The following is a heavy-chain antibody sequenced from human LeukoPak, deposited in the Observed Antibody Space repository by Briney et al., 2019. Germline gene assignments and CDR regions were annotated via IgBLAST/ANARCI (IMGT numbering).Heavy chain of an antibody. J-gene: IGHJ4*02. Sequence: GGSLRLSCAASGFTFSNYWMSWVRQAPGRGLEWVANTNRDGSPVYYVDSVKGRFTVSRDNTKNSLYLQMSSLRDGDTAVYYCARCDMIGSVDYWGQGPLVTVSS. D-gene: IGHD2-21*02. V-gene: IGHV3-7*01. CDR2: TNRDGSPV. CDR3: ARCDMIGSVDY. CDR1: GFTFSNYW.